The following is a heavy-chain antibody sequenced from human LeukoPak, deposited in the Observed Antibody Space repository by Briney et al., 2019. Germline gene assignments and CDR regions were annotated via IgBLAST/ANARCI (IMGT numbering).Heavy chain of an antibody. J-gene: IGHJ4*02. CDR3: ASSDPSYFDY. CDR2: IYYSGST. Sequence: PSETLSLTCTVSGGSISSYYWSWIRQPPGKGLEWIGYIYYSGSTNYNPSLKSRVTISVDTSKNQFYLKLSSVTAADTAVYYCASSDPSYFDYWGQGTLVTVSS. CDR1: GGSISSYY. V-gene: IGHV4-59*01.